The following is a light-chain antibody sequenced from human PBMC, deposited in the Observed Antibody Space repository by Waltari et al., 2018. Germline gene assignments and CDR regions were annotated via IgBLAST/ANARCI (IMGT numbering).Light chain of an antibody. CDR2: WAS. CDR1: QRVLYSSNNKNY. Sequence: DIVMTQSPDSLAVSLGERATINCKSSQRVLYSSNNKNYLAWYQQKPGQPPKLLIYWASTRQSGVPDRFSGSGSGTEFTLTISSLQAEDVAVYYCQHYYSSPYTFGQGTKLEIK. V-gene: IGKV4-1*01. CDR3: QHYYSSPYT. J-gene: IGKJ2*01.